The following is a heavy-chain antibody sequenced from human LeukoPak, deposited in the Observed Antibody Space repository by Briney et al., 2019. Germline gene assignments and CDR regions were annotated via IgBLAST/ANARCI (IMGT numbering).Heavy chain of an antibody. D-gene: IGHD2-2*01. V-gene: IGHV3-23*01. Sequence: GGSLRLSCAASGFTFSSYAMSWVRQAPGKGLEWVSAISGSGGSTYYADSVKGRFTISRDNSKNTLYLQMNSLRAEDTAVYYCAKDSLVGYCSSTSCCGFDYWGQGTLVTVSS. CDR2: ISGSGGST. J-gene: IGHJ4*02. CDR3: AKDSLVGYCSSTSCCGFDY. CDR1: GFTFSSYA.